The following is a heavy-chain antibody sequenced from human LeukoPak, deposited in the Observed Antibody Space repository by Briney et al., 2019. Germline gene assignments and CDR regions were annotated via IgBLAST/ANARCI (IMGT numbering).Heavy chain of an antibody. D-gene: IGHD1-20*01. V-gene: IGHV3-30*02. Sequence: GGSLRLSCAASGFSFSNYDMHWVRQAPGKGLEWVAFIQFDGSNKYYADSVKGRFTISRDNSKNTLYLQMNSLRAEDTAVYYCAKDSISITGIADDIWGQGTMVTVPS. CDR2: IQFDGSNK. CDR3: AKDSISITGIADDI. J-gene: IGHJ3*02. CDR1: GFSFSNYD.